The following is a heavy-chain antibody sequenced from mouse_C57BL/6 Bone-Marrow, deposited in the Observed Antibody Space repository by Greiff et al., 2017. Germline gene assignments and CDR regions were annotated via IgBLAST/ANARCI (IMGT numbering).Heavy chain of an antibody. V-gene: IGHV1-15*01. Sequence: VQLQQSGAELVRPWASVTLSCKASGYTFTDYEMHWVKQTPVHGLEWIGAIDPETGGTAYNQKFKGKAILTADKSSSTAYMELRSLTSEDSAVYYCARQLRQGYWGQGTTLTVAS. J-gene: IGHJ2*01. CDR1: GYTFTDYE. CDR2: IDPETGGT. D-gene: IGHD3-2*02. CDR3: ARQLRQGY.